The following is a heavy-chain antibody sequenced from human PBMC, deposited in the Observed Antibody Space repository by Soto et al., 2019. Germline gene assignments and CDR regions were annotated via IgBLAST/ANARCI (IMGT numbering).Heavy chain of an antibody. D-gene: IGHD1-1*01. CDR2: ISAHNGNT. Sequence: QVHLVQSGAEVKKPGASVKVSCQGSGYAFTTYGIPWVRQAPGQGLEWMGWISAHNGNTNYAQKLQGIVTVTRDTSTSTAYMELRSLRYDDTAVYYCARGRYGDYWGQGALVTVSS. J-gene: IGHJ4*02. V-gene: IGHV1-18*01. CDR3: ARGRYGDY. CDR1: GYAFTTYG.